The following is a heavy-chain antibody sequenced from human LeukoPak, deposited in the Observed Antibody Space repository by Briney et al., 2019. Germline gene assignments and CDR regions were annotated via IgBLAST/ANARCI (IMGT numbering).Heavy chain of an antibody. Sequence: GGSLRLSCAASGFTFSSYAMSSVRQAPGKGLEWVSAISGSGGSTYYADSVKGRFTISRDNSKNTLYLQMNSLRAEDTAVYYCAKPINWNYVYYYYGMDVWGQGTTVTVSS. J-gene: IGHJ6*02. D-gene: IGHD1-7*01. CDR1: GFTFSSYA. CDR2: ISGSGGST. CDR3: AKPINWNYVYYYYGMDV. V-gene: IGHV3-23*01.